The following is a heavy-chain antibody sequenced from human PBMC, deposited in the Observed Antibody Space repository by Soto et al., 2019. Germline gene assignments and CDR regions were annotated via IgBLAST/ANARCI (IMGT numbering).Heavy chain of an antibody. CDR2: IKQDESEK. D-gene: IGHD3-22*01. CDR1: GFTFSNYW. J-gene: IGHJ4*02. V-gene: IGHV3-7*05. CDR3: ASGHEADGSAYRYFDY. Sequence: EVQLVESGGDLVQPGGSLRLSCAASGFTFSNYWMTWVRQAPGKGLEWVANIKQDESEKYYVDSVKGRFTISRDNTKNSLYLQMNSLRAEDTAVYYCASGHEADGSAYRYFDYWGQGTLVTVSS.